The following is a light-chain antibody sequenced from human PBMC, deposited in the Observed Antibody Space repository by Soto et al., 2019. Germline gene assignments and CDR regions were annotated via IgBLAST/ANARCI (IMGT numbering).Light chain of an antibody. CDR1: TGSVTSGCS. V-gene: IGLV7-43*01. Sequence: QTVVTQEPSVTVSPGGTVTLTCASSTGSVTSGCSPNWFQQKPGQAPRALIYSTTNKHSWTPARCSGSLLGGKAALTLSGVQSEDEAVYYCLLYCGGHLGVFGGGTQLTVL. J-gene: IGLJ7*01. CDR2: STT. CDR3: LLYCGGHLGV.